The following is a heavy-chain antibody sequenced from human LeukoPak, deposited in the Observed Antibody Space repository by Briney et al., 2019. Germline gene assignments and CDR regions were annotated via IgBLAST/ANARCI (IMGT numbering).Heavy chain of an antibody. V-gene: IGHV4-4*07. CDR2: IYTSGST. D-gene: IGHD7-27*01. J-gene: IGHJ6*03. CDR3: ARADWGQDYYYYYYMDV. CDR1: GGSISSYY. Sequence: PSETLSLTCTVSGGSISSYYWSWIRQPAGKGLEWIGRIYTSGSTNYNPSLKSRVTMSVDTSKNQFSLKLSSVTAADTAVYYCARADWGQDYYYYYYMDVWGKGTTVTISS.